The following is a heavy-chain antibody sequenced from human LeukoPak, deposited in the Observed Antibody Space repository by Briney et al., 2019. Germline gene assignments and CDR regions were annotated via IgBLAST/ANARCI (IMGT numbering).Heavy chain of an antibody. J-gene: IGHJ4*02. CDR3: ARAGDWNDVVDY. D-gene: IGHD1-1*01. CDR1: GGSISGYY. V-gene: IGHV4-59*01. CDR2: IYYSGNT. Sequence: PSETLSLTCTVSGGSISGYYWSWIRQPPGKGLEWIGYIYYSGNTKYNPSLKSRVTISVDTSKNQFSLKVTSVTAADTAVYYCARAGDWNDVVDYWGQGTLVTVSS.